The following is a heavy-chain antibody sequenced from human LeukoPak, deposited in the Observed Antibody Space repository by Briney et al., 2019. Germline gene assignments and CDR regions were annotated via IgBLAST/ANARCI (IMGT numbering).Heavy chain of an antibody. CDR2: IYTSGST. CDR1: GGSISSYY. Sequence: SETLSLTCTVSGGSISSYYWSWIRQPAGKGLERIGRIYTSGSTNYNPALKSRVTMSVDTSKNQFSLKLSSVTPANTAVYYCASGSDSWGLLPKLYFDYWGQGSLVTVSS. J-gene: IGHJ4*02. D-gene: IGHD1-26*01. V-gene: IGHV4-4*07. CDR3: ASGSDSWGLLPKLYFDY.